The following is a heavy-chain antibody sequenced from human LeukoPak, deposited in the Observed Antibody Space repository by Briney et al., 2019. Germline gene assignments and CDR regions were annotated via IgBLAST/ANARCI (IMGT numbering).Heavy chain of an antibody. CDR2: IYYSGST. J-gene: IGHJ3*02. V-gene: IGHV4-39*01. Sequence: PSETLSLTCTVSGGSISSSSYYWGWIRQPPGKGLEWIGSIYYSGSTYYNPSLKSRVTISVDTSKNQFSLKLSSVTAADTAVYYCARGRWQWLVRGAFDIWGQGTMVTVSS. D-gene: IGHD6-19*01. CDR1: GGSISSSSYY. CDR3: ARGRWQWLVRGAFDI.